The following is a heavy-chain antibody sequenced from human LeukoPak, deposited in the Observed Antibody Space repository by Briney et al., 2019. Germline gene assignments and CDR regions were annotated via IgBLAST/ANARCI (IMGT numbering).Heavy chain of an antibody. CDR2: INHSGST. CDR1: GGSFSGYY. Sequence: SETLSLTCAVYGGSFSGYYWSWIRQPPGKGLEWIGEINHSGSTNYNPSLKSRVTISVDTSKNQFSLKLSSVTAADTAVYYCARVGYGSGSYYSYCYYMDVWGKGTTVTISS. V-gene: IGHV4-34*01. J-gene: IGHJ6*03. D-gene: IGHD3-10*01. CDR3: ARVGYGSGSYYSYCYYMDV.